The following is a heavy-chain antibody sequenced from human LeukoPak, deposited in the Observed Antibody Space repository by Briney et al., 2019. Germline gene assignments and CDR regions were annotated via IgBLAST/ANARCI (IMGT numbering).Heavy chain of an antibody. Sequence: VASVKVSCKASGYTFTGYYMHWVRQAPGQGLEWMGWINPNSGGTNYAQKFQGRVTMTRDTSISTAYMELSRLRSDDTAVYYCARAIVVVPAALRDYFDYWGQGTLVTVSS. V-gene: IGHV1-2*02. D-gene: IGHD2-2*01. J-gene: IGHJ4*02. CDR1: GYTFTGYY. CDR2: INPNSGGT. CDR3: ARAIVVVPAALRDYFDY.